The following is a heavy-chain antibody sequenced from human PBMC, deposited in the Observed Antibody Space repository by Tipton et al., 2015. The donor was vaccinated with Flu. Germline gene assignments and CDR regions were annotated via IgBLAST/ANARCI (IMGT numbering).Heavy chain of an antibody. J-gene: IGHJ5*02. D-gene: IGHD2/OR15-2a*01. CDR3: ASTIVLGSIRWFDP. CDR1: GGSISSYY. V-gene: IGHV4-59*01. Sequence: TLSLTCTVSGGSISSYYWSWIRQPPGKGLEWSGYIYYSGSTNYNPSLKSRVTISVDTSKNQFSLKLRSVTAADTAVYYCASTIVLGSIRWFDPWGQGTLVTGSS. CDR2: IYYSGST.